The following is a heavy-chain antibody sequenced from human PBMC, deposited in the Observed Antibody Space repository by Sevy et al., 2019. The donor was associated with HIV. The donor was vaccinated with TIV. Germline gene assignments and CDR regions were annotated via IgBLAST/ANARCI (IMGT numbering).Heavy chain of an antibody. CDR2: IRHGGSEK. J-gene: IGHJ6*02. Sequence: GGSLRLSCAASGFTFSNYWMNWVRQAPGKGLEWVANIRHGGSEKYYVDSVKGRFTLSRDKAKNSLSLQMNSLRAEDTAVYYCARGGPLVDGALIPWGMDVWGQGTTVTVSS. V-gene: IGHV3-7*01. D-gene: IGHD1-26*01. CDR3: ARGGPLVDGALIPWGMDV. CDR1: GFTFSNYW.